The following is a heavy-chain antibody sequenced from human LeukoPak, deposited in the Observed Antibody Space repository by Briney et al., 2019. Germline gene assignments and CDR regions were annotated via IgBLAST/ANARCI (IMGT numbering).Heavy chain of an antibody. CDR3: AREGDYYDSSGYYNNWFDP. J-gene: IGHJ5*02. CDR1: GGSISSYY. CDR2: IYYSGST. Sequence: SETLSLTCTVSGGSISSYYWGWIRQPPGKGLEWIGYIYYSGSTNYNPSLKSRVTISVDTSKNQFSLKLSSVTAANTAVYYCAREGDYYDSSGYYNNWFDPWGQGTLVTVSS. V-gene: IGHV4-59*01. D-gene: IGHD3-22*01.